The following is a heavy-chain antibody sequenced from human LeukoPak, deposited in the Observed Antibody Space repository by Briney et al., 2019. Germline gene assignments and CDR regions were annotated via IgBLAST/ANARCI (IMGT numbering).Heavy chain of an antibody. CDR1: GGSISSYY. Sequence: SETLSLTCTVSGGSISSYYWSWIRQPAGKGLEWIGRIYTSGSTNYNPSLKSRVTMSVDTSKNQFSLKLSSVTAADTAVYYCARSLAVVVAADFDYWGQGTLVTVSS. J-gene: IGHJ4*02. CDR3: ARSLAVVVAADFDY. CDR2: IYTSGST. D-gene: IGHD2-15*01. V-gene: IGHV4-4*07.